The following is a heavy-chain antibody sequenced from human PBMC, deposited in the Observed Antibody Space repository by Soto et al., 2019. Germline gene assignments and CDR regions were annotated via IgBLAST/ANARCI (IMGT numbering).Heavy chain of an antibody. J-gene: IGHJ5*02. Sequence: QITLKESGPTLVKPTQTLTLTCTFSGFSLTTTGVGVGWIRQPPGKALEWLALIYWNDDKCYSPSLKSRLTITKDTSKNQVVLTISSVDPVDTATDYCAHTLWGQLGFDPWGQGTLVIVSS. CDR1: GFSLTTTGVG. CDR3: AHTLWGQLGFDP. CDR2: IYWNDDK. V-gene: IGHV2-5*01. D-gene: IGHD1-1*01.